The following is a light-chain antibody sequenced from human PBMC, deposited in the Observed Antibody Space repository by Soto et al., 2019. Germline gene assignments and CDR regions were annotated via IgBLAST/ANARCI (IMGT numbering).Light chain of an antibody. J-gene: IGKJ4*01. CDR1: QGVSRK. CDR2: GAS. Sequence: EIVMTQSPATLSVAPGERVTFSCRASQGVSRKLAWYQHKPGQAPRLLISGASTVATGIPARFSGSGSGTEFTLTISSLQSEDCAVYYCQQYYTWPITFGGGTKVEIK. V-gene: IGKV3-15*01. CDR3: QQYYTWPIT.